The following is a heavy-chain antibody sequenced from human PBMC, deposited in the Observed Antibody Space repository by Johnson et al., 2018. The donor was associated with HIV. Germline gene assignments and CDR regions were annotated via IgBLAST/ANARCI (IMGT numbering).Heavy chain of an antibody. V-gene: IGHV3-7*01. J-gene: IGHJ3*02. CDR1: GFTFSSYA. CDR3: ATDIVVVLAVTGTGAAFDI. CDR2: IKEDGSEK. D-gene: IGHD2-15*01. Sequence: VQLVESGGGVVQPGRSLSLSCAASGFTFSSYAMNWVRQAPGKGLEWVANIKEDGSEKYYVDSVKGRFTISRDNAKNSLYLQMNSLRAEDTAVYYCATDIVVVLAVTGTGAAFDIWGQGTMVTVSS.